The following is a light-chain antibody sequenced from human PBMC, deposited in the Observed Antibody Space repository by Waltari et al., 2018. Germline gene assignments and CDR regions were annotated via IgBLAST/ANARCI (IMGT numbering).Light chain of an antibody. V-gene: IGKV1-12*01. CDR2: GTS. Sequence: DIQMTQSPSSVSASIGDRVTITCRASQGFDGLLAWYQQKPGKAPKTLIYGTSSLLTGVPSRFSGSGSGTDFTLTFTSLQAEDSATYFCQQSKTFPLTFGGGTKVEIK. J-gene: IGKJ4*01. CDR3: QQSKTFPLT. CDR1: QGFDGL.